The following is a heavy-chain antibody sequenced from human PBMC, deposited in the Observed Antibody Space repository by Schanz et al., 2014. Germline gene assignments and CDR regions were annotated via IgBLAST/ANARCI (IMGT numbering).Heavy chain of an antibody. J-gene: IGHJ4*02. CDR2: LSANGDST. CDR3: AKSLESCPGGRCSRGYFDY. V-gene: IGHV3-64*01. CDR1: GFTLSNYA. D-gene: IGHD2-8*02. Sequence: EVQLVESGGGLVQPGGSLRLSCAAPGFTLSNYAMHWVRQTPDKGLEWVSGLSANGDSTFYSSSVKGRFTISRDISKNTLYLQMGSLRAEDTAVYYCAKSLESCPGGRCSRGYFDYWGQGTLVTVSS.